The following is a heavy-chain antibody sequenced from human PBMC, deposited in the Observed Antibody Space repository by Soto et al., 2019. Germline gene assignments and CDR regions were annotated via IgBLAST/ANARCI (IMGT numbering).Heavy chain of an antibody. CDR3: AKDRVSYNSVWDPFDI. V-gene: IGHV3-23*01. D-gene: IGHD3-16*01. Sequence: EGSLRLSCVASGFTLSTYAMSWVRQAPGKGLEWVSGIGGGETDTHYAESVKGRFTISRDNSKSTLFLQMSSMGAEDTAVYYCAKDRVSYNSVWDPFDIWRQGTMFTVSS. CDR1: GFTLSTYA. J-gene: IGHJ3*02. CDR2: IGGGETDT.